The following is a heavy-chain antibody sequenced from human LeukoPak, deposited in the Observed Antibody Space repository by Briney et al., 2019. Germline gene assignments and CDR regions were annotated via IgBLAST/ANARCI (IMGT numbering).Heavy chain of an antibody. Sequence: GGSLRLSCAASGFTVSSNYMSWVRQAPGKGLEWVSGISWNSGSIGYADSVKGRFTISRDNAKNSLYLQMNSLRAEDMALYYCAKDVGATGAFDIWGQGTMVTVSS. CDR2: ISWNSGSI. CDR1: GFTVSSNY. V-gene: IGHV3-9*03. CDR3: AKDVGATGAFDI. D-gene: IGHD1-26*01. J-gene: IGHJ3*02.